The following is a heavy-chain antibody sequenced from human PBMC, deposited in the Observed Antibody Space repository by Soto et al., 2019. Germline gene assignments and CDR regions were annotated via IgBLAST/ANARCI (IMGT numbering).Heavy chain of an antibody. J-gene: IGHJ2*01. CDR2: IYPGDSDT. CDR1: GYSFTSYW. Sequence: GESLKISCKGSGYSFTSYWIGWVRQMPGKGLEWMGIIYPGDSDTRYSPSFQGQVTISADKSISTAYLQWSSLKASDTAMYYCARTAVTVTTVGYFDLWGRGTLVTVSS. V-gene: IGHV5-51*01. D-gene: IGHD4-17*01. CDR3: ARTAVTVTTVGYFDL.